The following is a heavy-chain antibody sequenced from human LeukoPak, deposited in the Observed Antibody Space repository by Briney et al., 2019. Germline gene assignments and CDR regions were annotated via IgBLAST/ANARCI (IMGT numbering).Heavy chain of an antibody. CDR1: GGSISSSGYY. V-gene: IGHV4-39*07. CDR2: IYYGGST. J-gene: IGHJ5*02. Sequence: SETLSLTCTVSGGSISSSGYYWGWIRQPPGKGLEWIGSIYYGGSTYYNPSLKSRVTISVDMSKNQFSLKLSSVTAADTAVFYCARATEDYTNYGLTSTANWFDPWGQGTLVTVSS. D-gene: IGHD4-11*01. CDR3: ARATEDYTNYGLTSTANWFDP.